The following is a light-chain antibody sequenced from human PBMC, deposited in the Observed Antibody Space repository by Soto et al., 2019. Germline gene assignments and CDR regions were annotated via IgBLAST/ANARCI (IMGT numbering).Light chain of an antibody. CDR2: DDN. CDR1: SSNIGGNS. CDR3: QSYDSTLSARYV. V-gene: IGLV1-51*01. J-gene: IGLJ1*01. Sequence: QSVLTQPPSVSAAPGQKVTISCSGSSSNIGGNSVSWYQQLPGTAPKLLIYDDNKRPSGIPDRFSGSKSGTSASLAITGLQADDEGDYYCQSYDSTLSARYVFGTGTKVTVL.